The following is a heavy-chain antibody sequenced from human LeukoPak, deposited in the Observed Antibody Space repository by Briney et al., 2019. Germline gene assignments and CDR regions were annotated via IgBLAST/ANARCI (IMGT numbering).Heavy chain of an antibody. CDR3: ARARGGTVTTSPFDY. J-gene: IGHJ4*02. D-gene: IGHD4-17*01. V-gene: IGHV4-31*03. Sequence: SQTVSLTCTVSGGSISSGGYYWSWIRQHPGKGLEWIGYIYYSESTYYNPSLKSRVTISVDTSKNQFSLKLSSVTAADTAVYYCARARGGTVTTSPFDYWGQGTLVTVSS. CDR1: GGSISSGGYY. CDR2: IYYSEST.